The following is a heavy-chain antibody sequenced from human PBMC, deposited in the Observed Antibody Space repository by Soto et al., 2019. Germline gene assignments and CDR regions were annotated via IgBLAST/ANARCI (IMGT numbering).Heavy chain of an antibody. Sequence: GASVKVSCKASGYTFTTHGISWVRQVPGQGLEWMGWVRGDNGHTNYAQSLQGRVTMTTDTSTNTAYMELRSLRSEDTAVYYCASESYGGEFDYWGQGTLVTVSS. J-gene: IGHJ4*02. V-gene: IGHV1-18*01. CDR2: VRGDNGHT. CDR1: GYTFTTHG. CDR3: ASESYGGEFDY. D-gene: IGHD4-17*01.